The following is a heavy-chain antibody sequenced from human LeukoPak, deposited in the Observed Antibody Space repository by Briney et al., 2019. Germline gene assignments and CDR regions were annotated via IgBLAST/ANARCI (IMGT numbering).Heavy chain of an antibody. V-gene: IGHV3-48*03. Sequence: GGALRLSCAASGFTFSSYEMNWVRQAPGKGLEWVSYISSSGSTIYYADSVKGRYTISRDNAKNSLYLQMNSLRAEDTAVYYCAREAVPCDYWGQGTLVTVSS. CDR2: ISSSGSTI. CDR3: AREAVPCDY. D-gene: IGHD6-19*01. J-gene: IGHJ4*02. CDR1: GFTFSSYE.